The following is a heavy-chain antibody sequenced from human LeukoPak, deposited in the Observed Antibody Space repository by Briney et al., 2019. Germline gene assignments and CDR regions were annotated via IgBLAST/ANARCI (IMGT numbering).Heavy chain of an antibody. CDR1: GFTFSSYA. Sequence: GGSLRLSCAASGFTFSSYAMSWVRQAPGKGLEWVALISSDERNKYYVDAVKGRFTISRDNSKNTLYLQMNSLRAEDTAVYYCAKDHQVQLVHYFDYWGQGTLVTVSS. D-gene: IGHD6-13*01. CDR2: ISSDERNK. V-gene: IGHV3-30*18. J-gene: IGHJ4*02. CDR3: AKDHQVQLVHYFDY.